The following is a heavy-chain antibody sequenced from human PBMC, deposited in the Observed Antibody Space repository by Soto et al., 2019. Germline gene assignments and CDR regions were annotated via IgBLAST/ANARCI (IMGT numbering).Heavy chain of an antibody. V-gene: IGHV3-66*01. Sequence: GGSLRLSCAASGFTVSNNYMSWVRQAPGKGLEWVAVIYSGGSTYYADSVKGRFTISRDNSKNTLYLQMNSLGAEDTAMYYCVRDHSSSWGFDPWGQGTLVTVSS. CDR1: GFTVSNNY. D-gene: IGHD6-13*01. CDR3: VRDHSSSWGFDP. J-gene: IGHJ5*02. CDR2: IYSGGST.